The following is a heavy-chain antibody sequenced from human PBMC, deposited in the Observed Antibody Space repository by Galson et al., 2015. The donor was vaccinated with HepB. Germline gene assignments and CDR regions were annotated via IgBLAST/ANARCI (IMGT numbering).Heavy chain of an antibody. CDR1: GYNFTSYY. J-gene: IGHJ4*02. CDR3: ARGVLLWDGPDY. Sequence: SVKVSCKASGYNFTSYYMHWVRQAPGQGLEWMGIINPSGGSTDYAQKFRGRLTMTRDTSTSTVFMELSSLRSEDTAVYHCARGVLLWDGPDYWGQGTLVTVSP. CDR2: INPSGGST. D-gene: IGHD3-10*01. V-gene: IGHV1-46*01.